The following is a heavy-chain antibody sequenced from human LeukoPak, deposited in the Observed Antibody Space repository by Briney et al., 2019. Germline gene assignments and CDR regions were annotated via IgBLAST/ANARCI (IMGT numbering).Heavy chain of an antibody. CDR2: INPSGGST. CDR1: GYTFTSYY. D-gene: IGHD3-9*01. CDR3: ARDRHYDILTGYYDY. J-gene: IGHJ4*02. V-gene: IGHV1-46*01. Sequence: ASVKVSCKASGYTFTSYYMHWVRQAPGQGLEWMGIINPSGGSTSYAQKFQGRVTMTRDMSTSTVYMGLSSLRSEDTAVYYCARDRHYDILTGYYDYWGQGTLVTVSS.